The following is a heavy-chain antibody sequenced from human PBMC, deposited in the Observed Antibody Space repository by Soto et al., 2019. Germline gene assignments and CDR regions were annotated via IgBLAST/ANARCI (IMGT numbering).Heavy chain of an antibody. CDR3: ARVNGGVARPYCSGGSCYYGWFDP. CDR1: GYTFTSYA. D-gene: IGHD2-15*01. Sequence: QVQLVQSGAEVKKPGASVKVSCKASGYTFTSYAMHWVRQAPGQRLEWMGWINAGNGNTKYSQKFQGRVTITRDTSASTAYMELSSLRSEDTAVYYCARVNGGVARPYCSGGSCYYGWFDPWGQGTLVTVSS. V-gene: IGHV1-3*01. CDR2: INAGNGNT. J-gene: IGHJ5*02.